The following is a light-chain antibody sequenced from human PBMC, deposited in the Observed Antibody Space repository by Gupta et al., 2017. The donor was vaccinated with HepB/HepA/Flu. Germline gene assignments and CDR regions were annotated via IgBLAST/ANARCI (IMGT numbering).Light chain of an antibody. CDR2: GAS. Sequence: EIVWTQSPGTLSLSPGERATLSCRASQSVSSSYLAWYQQKPGQAPRLLIYGASSRATGIPDRFSGSGSGTDFTLTISRLEPEDFAVYYCQQHGSSPPVTFGGGTKVEIK. CDR1: QSVSSSY. CDR3: QQHGSSPPVT. J-gene: IGKJ4*01. V-gene: IGKV3-20*01.